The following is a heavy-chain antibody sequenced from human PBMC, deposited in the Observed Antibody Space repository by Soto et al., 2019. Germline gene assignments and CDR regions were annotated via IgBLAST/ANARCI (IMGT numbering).Heavy chain of an antibody. CDR2: IYTSGTT. Sequence: EVQLVESGGGLIQPGGSLRLSCAASGFTVSRNYMSWVRQAPGKGLEWVSLIYTSGTTYYADSVKGRFTISRDNSKNTLYLQMNSLRAEDTAVYYCARDGSGQRLVMDVWGQGPTVTVSS. V-gene: IGHV3-53*01. D-gene: IGHD5-12*01. CDR1: GFTVSRNY. J-gene: IGHJ6*02. CDR3: ARDGSGQRLVMDV.